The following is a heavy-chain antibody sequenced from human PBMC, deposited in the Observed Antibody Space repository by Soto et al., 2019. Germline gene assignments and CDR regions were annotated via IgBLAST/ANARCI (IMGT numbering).Heavy chain of an antibody. J-gene: IGHJ6*02. V-gene: IGHV4-4*02. CDR1: GASINSSNW. D-gene: IGHD3-10*01. Sequence: QVQLQESGPGLVKPSGTLSLTCAVSGASINSSNWWSWVRQPPGKGLEWIGEIYHSGSTNYNPSLMRRLTISVDRSKKQLSLKLRSVTAADTAVYYCTRDMIYGSERSPYYYAMDVWGRGTTVTVSS. CDR3: TRDMIYGSERSPYYYAMDV. CDR2: IYHSGST.